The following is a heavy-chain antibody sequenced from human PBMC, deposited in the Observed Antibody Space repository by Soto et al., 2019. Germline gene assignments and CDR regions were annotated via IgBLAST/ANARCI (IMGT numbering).Heavy chain of an antibody. D-gene: IGHD6-6*01. CDR3: ARVGEYGASSYYYYGKDV. CDR1: GGSISSYY. Sequence: VSLTCTVSGGSISSYYWSWIRQPPGKGLEWIGYIYYSGSTNYNPSLKSRVTISVDTYKNQFSLKLSSVTAADMAVYYCARVGEYGASSYYYYGKDVWGRGPTVTVCS. CDR2: IYYSGST. V-gene: IGHV4-59*01. J-gene: IGHJ6*02.